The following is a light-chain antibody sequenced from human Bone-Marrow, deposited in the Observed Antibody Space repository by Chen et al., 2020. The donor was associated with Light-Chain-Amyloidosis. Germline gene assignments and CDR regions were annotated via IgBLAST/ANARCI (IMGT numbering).Light chain of an antibody. Sequence: QSVLTQPPSLSGAPGQWVTISCTGSNSNIGESYDVHWNQQLPGTAPNLLIYGNSHRPSGVPARFSGSKSDTSASLAITGLQAEDEADYYCQSYDNSLSGNFVFGTGTKVTVL. V-gene: IGLV1-40*01. CDR3: QSYDNSLSGNFV. CDR1: NSNIGESYD. CDR2: GNS. J-gene: IGLJ1*01.